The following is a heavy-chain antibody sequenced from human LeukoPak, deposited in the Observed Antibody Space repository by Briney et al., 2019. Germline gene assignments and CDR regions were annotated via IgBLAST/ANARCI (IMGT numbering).Heavy chain of an antibody. CDR1: GFTVSSNY. J-gene: IGHJ5*02. Sequence: GGSLRLSCAASGFTVSSNYMSWVRQAPGKGLEWVSVIYSGGSTYYADSVKGRFTISGDNSKNTLYLQMNSLRAEDTAVYYCATYRRAILTGYSSWGQGTLVTVSS. CDR3: ATYRRAILTGYSS. V-gene: IGHV3-66*01. D-gene: IGHD3-9*01. CDR2: IYSGGST.